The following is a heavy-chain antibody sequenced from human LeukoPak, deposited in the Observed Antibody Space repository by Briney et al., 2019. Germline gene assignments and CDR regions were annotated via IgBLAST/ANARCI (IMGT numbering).Heavy chain of an antibody. J-gene: IGHJ4*02. Sequence: GGSLRLSCAASGFPFSSYALSWVRQAPGKGLEWVSIISRSGDSTYYADTVKGRFTISRDNSKNMLFLQMNSLRAADTAVYYGAKKWGDIVTGYSAFDHWGQGTLVTVSS. CDR3: AKKWGDIVTGYSAFDH. CDR2: ISRSGDST. D-gene: IGHD3-9*01. V-gene: IGHV3-23*01. CDR1: GFPFSSYA.